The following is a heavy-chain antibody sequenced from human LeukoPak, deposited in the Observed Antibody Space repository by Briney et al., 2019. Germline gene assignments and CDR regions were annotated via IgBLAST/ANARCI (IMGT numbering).Heavy chain of an antibody. J-gene: IGHJ6*03. V-gene: IGHV4-39*07. Sequence: RPSETLSLTCTVSGGSISSSSYYWGWIRQPPGKGLEWIGEINHSGSTNYNPSLKSRVTISVDTSKNQFSLKLSSVTAADTAVYYCARARSTTYNYYYYMDVWGKGTTVTVSS. CDR3: ARARSTTYNYYYYMDV. CDR2: INHSGST. CDR1: GGSISSSSYY. D-gene: IGHD4-17*01.